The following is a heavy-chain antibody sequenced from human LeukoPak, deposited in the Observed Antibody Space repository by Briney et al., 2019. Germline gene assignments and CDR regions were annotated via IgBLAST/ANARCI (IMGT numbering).Heavy chain of an antibody. D-gene: IGHD2-8*01. J-gene: IGHJ3*02. V-gene: IGHV1-2*02. CDR3: AKCALNGDPYDAFDM. CDR2: INPNSGGT. Sequence: ASVTVSCKASGYTFTGYYMHWVRQAPGQGLEWMGWINPNSGGTNYAQKFQGRVTMTRDTSISTAYMELSRLRSDDTAVYYCAKCALNGDPYDAFDMWGQGTMVTVSS. CDR1: GYTFTGYY.